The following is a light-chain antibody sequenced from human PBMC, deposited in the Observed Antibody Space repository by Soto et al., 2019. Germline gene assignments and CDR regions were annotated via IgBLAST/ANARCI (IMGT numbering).Light chain of an antibody. J-gene: IGLJ1*01. CDR1: SSDVGGHNS. Sequence: QSALTQPASVSGSPGQSITISCTGTSSDVGGHNSVAWYQHNPGKAPKLMIYEVTRRPSGVPDRIFASKSDTTASLTVSGLQAEDEADYYCSSFAGTNSFVFGTGTKVTVL. CDR2: EVT. CDR3: SSFAGTNSFV. V-gene: IGLV2-8*01.